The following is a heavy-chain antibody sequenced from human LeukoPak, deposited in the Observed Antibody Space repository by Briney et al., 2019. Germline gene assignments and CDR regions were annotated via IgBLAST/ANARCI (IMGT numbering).Heavy chain of an antibody. J-gene: IGHJ5*02. CDR1: GGSISSYY. V-gene: IGHV4-59*01. CDR2: IYYSGST. CDR3: ARVVYCSSTSCYQDWFDP. D-gene: IGHD2-2*01. Sequence: SETLSLTCTVSGGSISSYYWSWIRQPPGKGLEWIGYIYYSGSTIYNPSLKSRVTISVDTSKNQFSLKLSSVTAADTAVYYCARVVYCSSTSCYQDWFDPWGQGTLVTVSS.